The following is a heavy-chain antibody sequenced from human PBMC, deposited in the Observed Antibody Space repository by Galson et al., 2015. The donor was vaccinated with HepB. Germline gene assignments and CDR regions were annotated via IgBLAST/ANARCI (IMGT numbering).Heavy chain of an antibody. V-gene: IGHV3-23*01. CDR1: GFSFTSYA. Sequence: SLRLSCAASGFSFTSYAMTWVRQAPGKGLEWVSSITSSGGTSYYKDSVKGRFTVSRDNSKNTQLLQLNSLRAEDTAMYFCAKDGIMVANNPYHFHYWGQGTLVTVSS. D-gene: IGHD2-15*01. J-gene: IGHJ4*02. CDR3: AKDGIMVANNPYHFHY. CDR2: ITSSGGTS.